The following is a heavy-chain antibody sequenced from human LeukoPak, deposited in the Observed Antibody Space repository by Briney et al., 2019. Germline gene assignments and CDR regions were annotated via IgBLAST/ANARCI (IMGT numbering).Heavy chain of an antibody. Sequence: SETLSLTCTVSGGSISSYYWSWIRQPPGKGLEWIGEINHSGSTNYNPSLKSRVTISVDTSKNQFSLKLSSVTAADTAVYYCARAGYDFWSGTHVNFDYWGQGTLVTVSS. CDR2: INHSGST. CDR3: ARAGYDFWSGTHVNFDY. V-gene: IGHV4-34*01. CDR1: GGSISSYY. J-gene: IGHJ4*02. D-gene: IGHD3-3*01.